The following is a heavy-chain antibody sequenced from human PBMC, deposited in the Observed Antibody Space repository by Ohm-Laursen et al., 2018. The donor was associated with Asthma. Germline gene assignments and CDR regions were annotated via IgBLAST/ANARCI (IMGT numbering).Heavy chain of an antibody. CDR3: ARSDYGEQSVDY. Sequence: SLRLSCAASGFTFSGSWMIWVRQAPGKGLQWLAFIKPDGSQTYYADSMEGRFSISRDNAKNSLYLQMNSLRAEDTAVYYCARSDYGEQSVDYWGQGTLVTVSS. CDR1: GFTFSGSW. J-gene: IGHJ4*02. D-gene: IGHD4-17*01. V-gene: IGHV3-7*03. CDR2: IKPDGSQT.